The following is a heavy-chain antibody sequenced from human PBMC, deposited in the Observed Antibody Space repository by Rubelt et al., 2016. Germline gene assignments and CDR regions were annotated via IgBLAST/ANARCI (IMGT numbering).Heavy chain of an antibody. V-gene: IGHV4-39*01. CDR2: IYYSGST. CDR1: GGSISSSSYY. D-gene: IGHD3-3*01. CDR3: ARRGAIFGVVIYFDY. J-gene: IGHJ4*02. Sequence: QLQLQESGPGLVKPSETLSLTCTVSGGSISSSSYYWGWIRQPPGKGLKWIGSIYYSGSTYYNPSLKSRVTISVDTSKTQFSLKLSSVTAADTAVYYCARRGAIFGVVIYFDYWGQGTLVTVSS.